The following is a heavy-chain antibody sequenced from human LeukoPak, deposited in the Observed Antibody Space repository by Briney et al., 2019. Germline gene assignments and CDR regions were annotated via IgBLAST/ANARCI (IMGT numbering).Heavy chain of an antibody. V-gene: IGHV1-2*02. CDR1: GYTFTGYY. D-gene: IGHD4-17*01. CDR3: ARGASGVYTVTTSWFDP. J-gene: IGHJ5*02. CDR2: INPNSGGT. Sequence: ASVKVSCKASGYTFTGYYMHWVRQAPGQGLEWMGWINPNSGGTNYAQKFQGRVTMTRATSISTAYMELSRLRSDDTAVYYCARGASGVYTVTTSWFDPWGQGTLVTVSS.